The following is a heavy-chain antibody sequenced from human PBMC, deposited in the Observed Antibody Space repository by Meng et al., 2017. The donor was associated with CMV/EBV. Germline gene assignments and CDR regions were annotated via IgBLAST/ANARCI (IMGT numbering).Heavy chain of an antibody. CDR2: IIPIFGTA. J-gene: IGHJ6*02. Sequence: SVKVSCKASGGTFSSYAISWVRQAPGQGLEWMGGIIPIFGTANYAQKFQGRVTITTDESTSTAYMELSSLRSEDTAVYYCARGGGSYYYYYYGMDVWGQGTTVTVSS. D-gene: IGHD1-26*01. CDR3: ARGGGSYYYYYYGMDV. V-gene: IGHV1-69*05. CDR1: GGTFSSYA.